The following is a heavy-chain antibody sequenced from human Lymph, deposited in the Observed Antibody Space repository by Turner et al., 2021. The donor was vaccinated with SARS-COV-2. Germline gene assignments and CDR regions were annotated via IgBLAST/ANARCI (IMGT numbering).Heavy chain of an antibody. CDR1: GGTFSSHG. CDR2: IIPIFGTA. D-gene: IGHD6-19*01. J-gene: IGHJ3*02. CDR3: ARDTAVAGTLGAFDI. Sequence: QVQLVQSGAAVKKPGSSVKVSRTASGGTFSSHGISWVRQVPGQGLEWMGGIIPIFGTANYAQKFQGRVTITADETTSTAYMELSSLRSEETAVYYCARDTAVAGTLGAFDIWGQGTMVTVSS. V-gene: IGHV1-69*01.